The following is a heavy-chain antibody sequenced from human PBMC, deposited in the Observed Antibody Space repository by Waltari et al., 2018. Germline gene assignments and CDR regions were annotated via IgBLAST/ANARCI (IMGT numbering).Heavy chain of an antibody. J-gene: IGHJ6*02. CDR1: GGTFSSYA. D-gene: IGHD5-12*01. CDR3: ARVGHDSTVATFGMDV. CDR2: IIPSFGTA. V-gene: IGHV1-69*13. Sequence: QVQLVQSGAEVKKPGSSVKVSCKASGGTFSSYAISWVRQAPGQGLEWMGGIIPSFGTANDAQKFQGRVTITADESTRTAYMELSSLRSEDTALYYCARVGHDSTVATFGMDVWGQGTTVTVSS.